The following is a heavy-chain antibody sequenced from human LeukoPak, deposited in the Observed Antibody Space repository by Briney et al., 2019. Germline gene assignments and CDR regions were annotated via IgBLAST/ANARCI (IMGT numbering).Heavy chain of an antibody. D-gene: IGHD3-10*01. CDR3: ARAPITMVRGAPDY. Sequence: GASVKVSCKASGYTFTSYDINWVRQATGQGLEWMGWMNPSSGNTGYAQKFQGRVTITRNTSISTAYMELSSLRSEDTAVYYCARAPITMVRGAPDYWGQGTLVTVSS. CDR2: MNPSSGNT. V-gene: IGHV1-8*03. CDR1: GYTFTSYD. J-gene: IGHJ4*02.